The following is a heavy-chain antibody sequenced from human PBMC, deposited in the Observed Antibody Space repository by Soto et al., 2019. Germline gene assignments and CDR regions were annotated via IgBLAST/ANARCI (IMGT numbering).Heavy chain of an antibody. D-gene: IGHD2-15*01. CDR2: ISSSASHI. V-gene: IGHV3-21*01. Sequence: EVQLVESGGGLVKPGGSLRLSCAASGFSFSSYSMNWVRQAPGKGLEWVSSISSSASHINYADSVKGRFTISRDNAKKSLYLQMNSLRAEDTAVYYCARGYTGYCSGGTCYWFDPWGQGTLVNVSS. J-gene: IGHJ5*02. CDR1: GFSFSSYS. CDR3: ARGYTGYCSGGTCYWFDP.